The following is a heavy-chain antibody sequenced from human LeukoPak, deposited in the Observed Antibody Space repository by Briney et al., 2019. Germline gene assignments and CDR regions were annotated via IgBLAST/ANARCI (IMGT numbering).Heavy chain of an antibody. V-gene: IGHV1-46*01. Sequence: GASVKVSCKASGYSFTSYYMHWGRQAPGQGLEWMGIINPSGGSTSYAQKFQGRVTMTRDMSTSTVYMELSSLRSEDTAVYYCAASGSYYGGFDYWGQGTLVTVSS. CDR3: AASGSYYGGFDY. CDR1: GYSFTSYY. J-gene: IGHJ4*02. D-gene: IGHD1-26*01. CDR2: INPSGGST.